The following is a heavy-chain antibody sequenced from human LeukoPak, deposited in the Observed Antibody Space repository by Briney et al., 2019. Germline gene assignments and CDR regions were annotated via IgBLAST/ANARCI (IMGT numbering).Heavy chain of an antibody. CDR2: ISGSGGST. CDR3: AKDPMVRGVIPLYFDY. J-gene: IGHJ4*02. CDR1: GFTFSSYA. D-gene: IGHD3-10*01. Sequence: PGGSLRLSCAASGFTFSSYAMSWVRQAPGKGLEWVSAISGSGGSTYYADSVKGRFTISRDNSKNTLYLQMNSLRAEDTAVYYCAKDPMVRGVIPLYFDYWGQGTLVTASS. V-gene: IGHV3-23*01.